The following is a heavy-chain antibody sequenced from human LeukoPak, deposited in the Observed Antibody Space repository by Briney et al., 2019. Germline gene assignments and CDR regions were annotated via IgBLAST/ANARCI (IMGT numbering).Heavy chain of an antibody. J-gene: IGHJ1*01. D-gene: IGHD3-10*02. CDR3: ARDSSDVRSLIAH. CDR2: IIPSGGGT. V-gene: IGHV1-46*01. Sequence: ASVNVSCKASGYTFTNYYMHWVRQAPGQGLEWMGIIIPSGGGTTYAQRFQGRVTMTRDTSTSTVYMELTSLRSEDTAVYYCARDSSDVRSLIAHWGQGTLVTVSS. CDR1: GYTFTNYY.